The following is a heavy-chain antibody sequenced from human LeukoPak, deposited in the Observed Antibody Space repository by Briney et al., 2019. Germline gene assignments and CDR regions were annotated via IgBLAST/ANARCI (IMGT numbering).Heavy chain of an antibody. J-gene: IGHJ4*02. Sequence: GGSLRLSCAASGFTFSSYSMNWVRQAPGKGLEWVSSISSSSSYIYYADSVKGRFTISRDNAKNSLYLQMNSLKADDTAVYYCARDSDHVRDYWGQGTLVTVSS. D-gene: IGHD3-10*01. CDR2: ISSSSSYI. CDR3: ARDSDHVRDY. V-gene: IGHV3-21*01. CDR1: GFTFSSYS.